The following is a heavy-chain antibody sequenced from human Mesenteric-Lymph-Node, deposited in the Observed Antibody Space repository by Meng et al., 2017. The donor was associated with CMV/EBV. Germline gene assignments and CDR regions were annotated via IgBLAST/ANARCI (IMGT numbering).Heavy chain of an antibody. CDR3: ARSQIAAAGTYYYYAMDV. D-gene: IGHD6-13*01. V-gene: IGHV1-69*02. Sequence: SVKVSCKASGGTFSSYTISWVRQAPGQGLEWMGRIIPILGIANYAQKFQGRVTITADKSTSTAYMELSSLRSEDTAVYYCARSQIAAAGTYYYYAMDVWGQGTTVTVSS. CDR2: IIPILGIA. J-gene: IGHJ6*02. CDR1: GGTFSSYT.